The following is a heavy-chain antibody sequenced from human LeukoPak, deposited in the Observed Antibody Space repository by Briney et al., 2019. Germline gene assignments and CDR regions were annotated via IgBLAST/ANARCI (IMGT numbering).Heavy chain of an antibody. Sequence: SETLSLTCTVSGGSISSYYRSWIRQPPGKGLEWIGYIYYSGSTNYNPSLKSRVTISVDTSKNQFSLKLSSVTAADTAVYYCARQFWSVYSPLDYWGQGTLVTVSS. V-gene: IGHV4-59*01. CDR2: IYYSGST. D-gene: IGHD3-3*01. CDR3: ARQFWSVYSPLDY. CDR1: GGSISSYY. J-gene: IGHJ4*02.